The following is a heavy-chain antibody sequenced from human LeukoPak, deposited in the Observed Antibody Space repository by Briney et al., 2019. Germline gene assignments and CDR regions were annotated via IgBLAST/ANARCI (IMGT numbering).Heavy chain of an antibody. CDR1: GGSSSSGSYY. J-gene: IGHJ4*02. D-gene: IGHD1-26*01. V-gene: IGHV4-61*02. CDR2: IYTSGST. Sequence: SETLSLTCTVSGGSSSSGSYYWSWIRQPAGKGLEWIGRIYTSGSTNYNPSLKSRVTISVDTSKNQFSLKLSSVTAADTAVYYCARVSGSYRWYFDYWGQGTLVTVSS. CDR3: ARVSGSYRWYFDY.